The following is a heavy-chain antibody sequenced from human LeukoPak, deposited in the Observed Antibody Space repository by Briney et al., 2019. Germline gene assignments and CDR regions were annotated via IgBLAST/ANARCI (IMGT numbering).Heavy chain of an antibody. CDR2: MNPNSGST. CDR1: GYTFTSYD. V-gene: IGHV1-8*01. CDR3: ARSGVAAIYYYGMDV. J-gene: IGHJ6*02. D-gene: IGHD2-15*01. Sequence: GASVKVSCKASGYTFTSYDINWARQATGQGLEWMGWMNPNSGSTGYAQKFQGRVTMTRNTSISTAYMELSSLRSEDTAVYYCARSGVAAIYYYGMDVWGQGTTVTVSS.